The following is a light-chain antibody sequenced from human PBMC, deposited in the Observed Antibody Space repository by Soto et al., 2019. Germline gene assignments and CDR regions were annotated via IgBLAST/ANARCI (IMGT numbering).Light chain of an antibody. J-gene: IGLJ2*01. Sequence: QSVLTQPPSVSAAPGQKVTISCSGSSSNIGSNYVSWYQQLPGTAPKLLIYDSNKRPSGIPDRFSGSKSGTSATLGITGLQTGDEADYYCGTWDSSLSAVVFGGGTQVTVL. CDR3: GTWDSSLSAVV. CDR1: SSNIGSNY. V-gene: IGLV1-51*01. CDR2: DSN.